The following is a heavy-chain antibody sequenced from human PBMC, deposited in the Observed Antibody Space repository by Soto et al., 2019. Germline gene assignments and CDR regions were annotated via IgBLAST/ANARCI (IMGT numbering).Heavy chain of an antibody. V-gene: IGHV3-66*01. Sequence: EVQLVESGGGLVQPGGSLRLSCAASGFTVSSNYMSWVRQAPGKGLEWVSVIYSGGSTYYADSVKGRFTISRHNSKNTLYLQMNSLRAEDTAVYYCARFYGSGDLGAFDIWGQGTMVTVSS. CDR3: ARFYGSGDLGAFDI. J-gene: IGHJ3*02. D-gene: IGHD3-10*01. CDR2: IYSGGST. CDR1: GFTVSSNY.